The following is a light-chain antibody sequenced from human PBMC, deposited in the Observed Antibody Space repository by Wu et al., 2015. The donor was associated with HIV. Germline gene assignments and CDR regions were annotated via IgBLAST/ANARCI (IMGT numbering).Light chain of an antibody. CDR2: DAS. CDR3: HQYGSSPGT. J-gene: IGKJ1*01. V-gene: IGKV3-20*01. Sequence: EIMLTQSPATLFLSPGERATLSCRASQSVSNYLAWYQQKPGQAPRLLIYDASNRAAGIPARFSGSGSGTDFTLTISRLEPEDFAVYYCHQYGSSPGTFGQGTKVEIK. CDR1: QSVSNY.